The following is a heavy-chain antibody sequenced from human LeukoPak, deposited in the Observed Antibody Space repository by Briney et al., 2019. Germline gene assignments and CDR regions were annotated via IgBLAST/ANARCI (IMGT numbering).Heavy chain of an antibody. D-gene: IGHD5-24*01. CDR1: GFTFADYA. CDR3: TRDSYGYHPEFGFAV. V-gene: IGHV3-49*03. CDR2: ITGKTHGGTT. J-gene: IGHJ6*02. Sequence: GGSLRLSCTASGFTFADYAMTWFRQAPGKGLQWVGLITGKTHGGTTEYAASVKGRFAISRDDSKSVAYLQMNSLNTEDTAVYYCTRDSYGYHPEFGFAVWGPGTTVTVSS.